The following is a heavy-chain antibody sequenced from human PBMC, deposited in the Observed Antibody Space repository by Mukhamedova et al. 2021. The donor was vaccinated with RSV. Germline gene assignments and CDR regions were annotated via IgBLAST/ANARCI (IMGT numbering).Heavy chain of an antibody. CDR3: ATETLGIGDWYFDF. CDR2: GGSNK. J-gene: IGHJ2*01. V-gene: IGHV3-30*01. D-gene: IGHD7-27*01. Sequence: GGSNKYYVDSVKGRFTISRDNSKNTLSLQMNSLRAEDTAVYYCATETLGIGDWYFDFWGRGTLVTVSS.